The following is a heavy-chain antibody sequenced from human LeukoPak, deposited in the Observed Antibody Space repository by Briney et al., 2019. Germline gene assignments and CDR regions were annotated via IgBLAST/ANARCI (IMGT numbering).Heavy chain of an antibody. CDR3: ARVVTAAGTLDY. CDR2: INSDGSGT. J-gene: IGHJ4*02. D-gene: IGHD6-13*01. CDR1: GFTFSSNW. Sequence: GGSLRLSCAASGFTFSSNWMHWVRQAPGKGLVWVSRINSDGSGTGYADSVKGRFTISRDNAKNTLYLQMNSLRAEDTAVYYCARVVTAAGTLDYWGQGTLVTVSS. V-gene: IGHV3-74*01.